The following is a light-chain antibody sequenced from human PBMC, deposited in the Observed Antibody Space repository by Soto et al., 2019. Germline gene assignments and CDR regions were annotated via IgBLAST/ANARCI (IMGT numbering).Light chain of an antibody. V-gene: IGKV3-20*01. J-gene: IGKJ2*01. CDR3: QQYSSSPRYT. Sequence: EIVLTQSPGTLSLSPGERATLSCRASQSVSSSYLAWYQQKPGQAPRLLIYGASSRATGIPDRFSGSGSGTDFTLTISRLEPEDFAEYYCQQYSSSPRYTFGQGTKLEIK. CDR1: QSVSSSY. CDR2: GAS.